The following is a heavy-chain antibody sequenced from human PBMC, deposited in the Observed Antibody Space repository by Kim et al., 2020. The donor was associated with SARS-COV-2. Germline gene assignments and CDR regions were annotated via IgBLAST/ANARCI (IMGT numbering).Heavy chain of an antibody. D-gene: IGHD5-12*01. J-gene: IGHJ4*02. Sequence: RYSPSFQGQVTISADKSISTAYLQWSSLKASDTAMYYCARRGYGVSVFDYWGQGTLVTVSS. CDR3: ARRGYGVSVFDY. V-gene: IGHV5-51*01.